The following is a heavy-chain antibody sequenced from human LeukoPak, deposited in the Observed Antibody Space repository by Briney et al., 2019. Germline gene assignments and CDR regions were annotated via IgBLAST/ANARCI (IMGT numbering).Heavy chain of an antibody. Sequence: SQTLSLTCTVSGGSIGSGGYYWSWIRQHPGKGLEWIGYIYYSGSTYYNPSLKSRVTISVDTSKNQFSLKLSSVTAADTAVYYCARVKLARGRYFDYWGQGTLVTVSS. CDR1: GGSIGSGGYY. J-gene: IGHJ4*02. CDR3: ARVKLARGRYFDY. CDR2: IYYSGST. D-gene: IGHD1-1*01. V-gene: IGHV4-31*03.